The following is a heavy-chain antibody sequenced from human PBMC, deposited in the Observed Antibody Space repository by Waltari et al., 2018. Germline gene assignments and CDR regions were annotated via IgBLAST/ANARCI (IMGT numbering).Heavy chain of an antibody. V-gene: IGHV1-2*02. J-gene: IGHJ4*02. CDR1: GYNVIGYY. CDR3: ARQAARNFDY. Sequence: QVQMVQSGAEVKKPGASVNVSCKASGYNVIGYYIHWVRQAPGQGLEWMGWINPNTGGTKYAQKYQGRVTLTRDTSISTAYMELSSLGSDDMAVFYCARQAARNFDYWGQGTLVTVSS. CDR2: INPNTGGT.